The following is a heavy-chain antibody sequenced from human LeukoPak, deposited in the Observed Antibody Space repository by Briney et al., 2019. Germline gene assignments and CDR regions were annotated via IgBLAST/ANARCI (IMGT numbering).Heavy chain of an antibody. D-gene: IGHD3-10*01. CDR1: GFTFSSYW. J-gene: IGHJ4*01. CDR3: ARGVWFGESLGSGADY. V-gene: IGHV3-7*01. CDR2: IKPDGSEK. Sequence: GGSLRLSCAASGFTFSSYWMSWVRQAPGKGLEWVATIKPDGSEKYYADSVKDRFTISRDNARKSLYLRMNSLRAEDTAVYYCARGVWFGESLGSGADYWGHGTQVTVSS.